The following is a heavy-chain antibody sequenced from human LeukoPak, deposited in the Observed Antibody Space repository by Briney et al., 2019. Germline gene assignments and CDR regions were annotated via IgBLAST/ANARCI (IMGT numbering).Heavy chain of an antibody. Sequence: PGGSLRLSCAASGFTFGSYSMNWVRQAPGKGLEWVSSISSSSSYIYYADSVKGRFTISRDNAKNSLYLQMNSLRAEDTAVYYCARDSQRITMVRGVITSNFDYWGQGTLVTVSS. J-gene: IGHJ4*02. D-gene: IGHD3-10*01. CDR3: ARDSQRITMVRGVITSNFDY. CDR2: ISSSSSYI. V-gene: IGHV3-21*01. CDR1: GFTFGSYS.